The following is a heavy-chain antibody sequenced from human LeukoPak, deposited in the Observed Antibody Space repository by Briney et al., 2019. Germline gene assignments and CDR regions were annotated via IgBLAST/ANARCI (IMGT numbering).Heavy chain of an antibody. D-gene: IGHD1-1*01. CDR1: GFAFGSEA. J-gene: IGHJ4*02. V-gene: IGHV3-23*01. CDR3: AKSRSGSANWALQIFDN. Sequence: GGSLRLSCALSGFAFGSEAISCVRQSPPRGLERVASISPGGRNNYCAAYVKRPFTISRDNSNNSLLVQVNSMRAEDTAVYFCAKSRSGSANWALQIFDNWGQGTLVTVSS. CDR2: ISPGGRNN.